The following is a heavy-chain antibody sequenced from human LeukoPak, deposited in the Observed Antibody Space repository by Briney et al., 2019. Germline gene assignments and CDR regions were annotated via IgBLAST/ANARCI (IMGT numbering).Heavy chain of an antibody. J-gene: IGHJ4*02. CDR3: ARLPRRWFGELLAPAYYFDY. CDR2: IYYSGST. D-gene: IGHD3-10*01. Sequence: SETLSLTCTVSGGSISIGGYYWSWIRQHPGKGPEWIGYIYYSGSTNYNPSLKSRVTISVDTSKNQFSLKLSSVTAADTAVYYCARLPRRWFGELLAPAYYFDYWGQGTLVTVSS. V-gene: IGHV4-61*08. CDR1: GGSISIGGYY.